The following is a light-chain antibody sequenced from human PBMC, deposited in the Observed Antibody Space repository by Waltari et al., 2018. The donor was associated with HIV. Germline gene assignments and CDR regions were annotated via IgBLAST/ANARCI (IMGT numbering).Light chain of an antibody. Sequence: QSVLTQPPSASGTPGQRVTISCSGSSPNIGSNTVTWYQLLPGTAPKLLIYSNNQRPSGVPDRFSGSKSGPSASLAISGLQSEDEADYYCATWDDSLNAWVFGGGTKLTVL. CDR3: ATWDDSLNAWV. J-gene: IGLJ3*02. CDR2: SNN. CDR1: SPNIGSNT. V-gene: IGLV1-44*01.